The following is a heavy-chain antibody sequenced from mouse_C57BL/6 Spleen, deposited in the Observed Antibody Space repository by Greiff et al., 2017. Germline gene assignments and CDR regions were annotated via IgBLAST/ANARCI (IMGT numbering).Heavy chain of an antibody. CDR2: INPSSGYT. J-gene: IGHJ2*01. D-gene: IGHD4-1*01. CDR3: ASGTTGLDY. CDR1: GYTFTSYT. Sequence: VKLQESGAELARPGASVKMSCKASGYTFTSYTMHWVKQRPGQGLEWIGYINPSSGYTKYNQKFKDKATLTADKSSSTAYMQLSSLTSEDSAVYYCASGTTGLDYWGQGTTLTVSS. V-gene: IGHV1-4*01.